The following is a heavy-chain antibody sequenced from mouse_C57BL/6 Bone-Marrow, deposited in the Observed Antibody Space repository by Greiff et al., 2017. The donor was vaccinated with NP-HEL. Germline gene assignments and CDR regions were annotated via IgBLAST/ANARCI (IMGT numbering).Heavy chain of an antibody. D-gene: IGHD1-1*01. CDR1: GFTFSDYY. V-gene: IGHV5-12*01. CDR3: ARHEGSNYGYFDV. CDR2: ISNGGGST. J-gene: IGHJ1*03. Sequence: DVKLVESGGGLVQPGGSLKLSCAASGFTFSDYYMYWVRQTPEKRLEWLAYISNGGGSTYYPDTVKGRFTITKNKAKNPLYVQMSRLKSEDTDMYYCARHEGSNYGYFDVWGTGTTVTVSS.